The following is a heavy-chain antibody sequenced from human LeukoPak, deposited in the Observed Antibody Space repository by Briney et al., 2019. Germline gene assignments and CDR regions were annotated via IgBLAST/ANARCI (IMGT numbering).Heavy chain of an antibody. Sequence: GGSLRLSCAASGFTFSSYAMNWVRQAPGKGLEWVSTIIGSGISTYYADSVKGRFTIPRDNSKNTLYLQVSSLRAEDTAVYYCARVGVDYSGNILKYFFDYWGQGTLVTVSS. CDR3: ARVGVDYSGNILKYFFDY. CDR1: GFTFSSYA. CDR2: IIGSGIST. D-gene: IGHD4-23*01. J-gene: IGHJ4*02. V-gene: IGHV3-23*01.